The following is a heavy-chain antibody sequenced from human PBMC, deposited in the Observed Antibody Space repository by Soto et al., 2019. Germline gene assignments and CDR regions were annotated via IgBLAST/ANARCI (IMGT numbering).Heavy chain of an antibody. CDR3: ARDSSPEGYYYYYMDV. CDR1: GFTFSSYA. V-gene: IGHV3-64*01. CDR2: ISSNGGST. Sequence: GGSLRLSCAASGFTFSSYAMHWVRQAPGKGLEYVSAISSNGGSTYYANSVKGRFTISRDNSKNTLYLQMGSLRAEDMAVYYCARDSSPEGYYYYYMDVWGKGTTVTVSS. J-gene: IGHJ6*03.